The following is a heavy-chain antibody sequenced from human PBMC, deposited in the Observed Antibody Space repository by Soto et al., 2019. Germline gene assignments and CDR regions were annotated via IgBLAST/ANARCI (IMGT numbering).Heavy chain of an antibody. J-gene: IGHJ4*01. Sequence: SETLSLTCAVSGASFSGSYWSWIRQPPGKGLEWIGYAYYSASTVYNPSLKSRVSISVDTSKKYVSLRLNSVTAADTAVYYCAGWSALTRYYFDSWGHGTRVTVSS. CDR3: AGWSALTRYYFDS. D-gene: IGHD3-3*01. CDR2: AYYSAST. V-gene: IGHV4-59*13. CDR1: GASFSGSY.